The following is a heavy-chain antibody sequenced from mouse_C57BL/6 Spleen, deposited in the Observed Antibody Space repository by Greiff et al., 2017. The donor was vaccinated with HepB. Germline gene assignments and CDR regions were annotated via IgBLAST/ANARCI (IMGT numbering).Heavy chain of an antibody. D-gene: IGHD2-3*01. V-gene: IGHV1-61*01. Sequence: QVQLQQPGAELVRPGSSVKLSCKASGYTFTSYWMDWVKQRPGQGLEWIGNIYPSDSETHYNQKFKDKATLTVDKSSSTAYMQLSSLTSEDSAVYYCARREGLYDGCSYYDMDYWGQGTSVTVSS. CDR2: IYPSDSET. CDR1: GYTFTSYW. J-gene: IGHJ4*01. CDR3: ARREGLYDGCSYYDMDY.